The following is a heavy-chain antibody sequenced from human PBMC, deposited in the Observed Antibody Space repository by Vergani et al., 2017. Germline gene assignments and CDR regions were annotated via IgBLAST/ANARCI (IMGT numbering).Heavy chain of an antibody. D-gene: IGHD3-10*01. J-gene: IGHJ4*02. V-gene: IGHV3-48*04. CDR3: ARVIVLWFGELRGGFDY. CDR1: GFTFSSYS. Sequence: EVQLVESGGGLVQPGGSLRLSCAASGFTFSSYSMNWVRQAPGKGLEWVSYISSSSSTIYYADSVKGRFTISRDNAKNSLYLQMNSLRAEDTAVYYCARVIVLWFGELRGGFDYWGQGTLVTVSS. CDR2: ISSSSSTI.